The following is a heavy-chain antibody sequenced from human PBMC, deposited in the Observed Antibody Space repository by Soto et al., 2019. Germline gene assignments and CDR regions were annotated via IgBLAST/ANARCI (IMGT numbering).Heavy chain of an antibody. CDR1: GGPISSYY. CDR2: IYTSGST. CDR3: ARGRLRWRYFDY. Sequence: SETLSLTCTVSGGPISSYYWSWIRQPAGKGLEWIGRIYTSGSTNYNPSLKSRVTMSVDTSKNQFPLNLTSVTAADTAVYFCARGRLRWRYFDYWGQGALVTVSS. V-gene: IGHV4-4*07. D-gene: IGHD4-17*01. J-gene: IGHJ4*02.